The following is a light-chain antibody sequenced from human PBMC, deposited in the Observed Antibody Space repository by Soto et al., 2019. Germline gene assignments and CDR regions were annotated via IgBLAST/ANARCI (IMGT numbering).Light chain of an antibody. CDR2: LAS. CDR3: QQSNTYSWT. Sequence: DIQMNHSPSTLSASVGDRVTITCRASQSISNWLAWYQQKPGKAPKLLIYLASSLESGVPSRFSGSGSGTEFTLTISNLQPDDFATYYCQQSNTYSWTFGQGTKVDIK. V-gene: IGKV1-5*03. J-gene: IGKJ1*01. CDR1: QSISNW.